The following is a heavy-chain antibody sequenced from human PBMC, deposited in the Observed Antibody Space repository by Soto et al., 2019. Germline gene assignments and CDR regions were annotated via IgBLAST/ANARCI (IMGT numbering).Heavy chain of an antibody. V-gene: IGHV4-4*02. CDR2: IYHSGST. CDR1: GGSISSSNW. D-gene: IGHD6-19*01. J-gene: IGHJ4*02. Sequence: QVQLQESGPGLVKPSGTLSLTCAVSGGSISSSNWWSWVRQPPGKGLEWIGEIYHSGSTNYNPSLKSRVTISVDKSKNQFSLKLSSVTAADTAVYYCARERANGYSSGWHSRSLAYYFDYWGQGTLVTVSS. CDR3: ARERANGYSSGWHSRSLAYYFDY.